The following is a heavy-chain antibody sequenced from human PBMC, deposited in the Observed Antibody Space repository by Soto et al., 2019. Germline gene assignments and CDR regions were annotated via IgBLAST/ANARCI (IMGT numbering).Heavy chain of an antibody. Sequence: QVQLVQSGTEVKKPGSSVKVSCKASGGTFSRFAFSWVRQAPGQGLEWMGGILPFFSTSNYAQKFQGRVTLTADESTGTAYIELSSLRSDDTAVYYCARELGDYGGTCWFDTWGQGTLVTVSS. CDR1: GGTFSRFA. D-gene: IGHD3-16*01. J-gene: IGHJ5*02. CDR2: ILPFFSTS. V-gene: IGHV1-69*01. CDR3: ARELGDYGGTCWFDT.